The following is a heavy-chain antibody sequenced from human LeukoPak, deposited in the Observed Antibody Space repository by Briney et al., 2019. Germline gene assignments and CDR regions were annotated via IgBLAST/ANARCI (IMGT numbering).Heavy chain of an antibody. Sequence: PGGSLRLSCAASGFTFSSYAMRWVRQAPGRGLEWVAVISYDGSNKYYADSVKGRFTISRDNSKNTLYLQMNSLRAEDTAVYYCARDNGRDYYYYYYMDVWGKGTTVTVSS. CDR2: ISYDGSNK. CDR3: ARDNGRDYYYYYYMDV. J-gene: IGHJ6*03. CDR1: GFTFSSYA. V-gene: IGHV3-30*01. D-gene: IGHD1-26*01.